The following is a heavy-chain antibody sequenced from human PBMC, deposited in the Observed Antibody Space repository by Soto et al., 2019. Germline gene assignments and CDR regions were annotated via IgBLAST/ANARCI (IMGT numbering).Heavy chain of an antibody. Sequence: QVQLVQSGAEEKKPGASVKVSCKASGYTFTGYAMHWVRQAPGQRLEWMGWINAGNGNTKYSQKFQGRVTXXRXPSASTAYMELSSLRSEDTAVYYCARAVAVAADFDYWGQGTLVTVSS. J-gene: IGHJ4*02. D-gene: IGHD6-19*01. CDR1: GYTFTGYA. V-gene: IGHV1-3*05. CDR3: ARAVAVAADFDY. CDR2: INAGNGNT.